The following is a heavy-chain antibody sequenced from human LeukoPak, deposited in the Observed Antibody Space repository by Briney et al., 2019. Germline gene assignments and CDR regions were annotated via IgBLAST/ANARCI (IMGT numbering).Heavy chain of an antibody. CDR3: ARGSKWSFDY. CDR2: FSNDGSTT. V-gene: IGHV3-74*01. D-gene: IGHD2-15*01. J-gene: IGHJ4*02. Sequence: PGGSLRPSCVASGFTFSSYWMRWVRQVPGKGLVWVSRFSNDGSTTYYADSVKGRFTISRDNAKNTLYLQMNSLRAEDAAVYYCARGSKWSFDYWGQGTLVTVSS. CDR1: GFTFSSYW.